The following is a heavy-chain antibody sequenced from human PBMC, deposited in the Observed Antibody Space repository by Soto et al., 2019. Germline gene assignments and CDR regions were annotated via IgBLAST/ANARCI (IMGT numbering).Heavy chain of an antibody. Sequence: PGGSLRLSCAASGFTFSSYSMNWVRQAPGKGLEWVSYISSSSSTIYYADSVKGRFTISRDNAKNSLYLQMNSLRAEDTAVYYCASLPPSHYDFWSGTIRHSGYYFDYWGQGTMVTVSS. D-gene: IGHD3-3*01. CDR2: ISSSSSTI. J-gene: IGHJ4*02. V-gene: IGHV3-48*01. CDR1: GFTFSSYS. CDR3: ASLPPSHYDFWSGTIRHSGYYFDY.